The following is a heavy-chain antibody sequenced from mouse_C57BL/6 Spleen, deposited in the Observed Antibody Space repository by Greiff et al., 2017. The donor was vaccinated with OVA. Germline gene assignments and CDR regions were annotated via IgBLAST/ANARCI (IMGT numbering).Heavy chain of an antibody. CDR2: IDPEDGDT. D-gene: IGHD2-5*01. CDR1: GFNIKDYY. V-gene: IGHV14-1*01. J-gene: IGHJ3*01. CDR3: TTAYYSNLFAY. Sequence: EVKLMESGAELVRPGASVKLSCTASGFNIKDYYMHWVKQRPEQGLEWIGRIDPEDGDTEYAPKFQGKATMTADTSSNTAYLQLSSLTSEDTAVYYCTTAYYSNLFAYWGQGTLVTVSA.